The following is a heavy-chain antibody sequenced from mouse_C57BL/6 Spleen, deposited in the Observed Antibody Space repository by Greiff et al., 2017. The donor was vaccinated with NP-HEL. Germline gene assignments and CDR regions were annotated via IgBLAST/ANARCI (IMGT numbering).Heavy chain of an antibody. D-gene: IGHD2-4*01. J-gene: IGHJ3*01. V-gene: IGHV7-3*01. Sequence: EVKLVESGGGLVQPGGSLSLSCAASGFTFTDYYMSWVRQPPGKALEWLGFIRNKANGYTTEYSASVKGRFTISRDNSQSILYLQMNALRAEDSATYYCATSHYDYDVAWFAYWGQGTLVTVSA. CDR3: ATSHYDYDVAWFAY. CDR2: IRNKANGYTT. CDR1: GFTFTDYY.